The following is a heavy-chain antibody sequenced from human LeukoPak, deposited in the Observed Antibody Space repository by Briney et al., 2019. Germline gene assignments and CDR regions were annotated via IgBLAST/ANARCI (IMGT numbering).Heavy chain of an antibody. V-gene: IGHV3-66*01. J-gene: IGHJ4*02. CDR1: GFTVSSNY. CDR2: IYSGGST. Sequence: PGGSLRLSCAASGFTVSSNYMSWVRQAPGKGLEWVSSIYSGGSTYYADSVKGRYIIFRDNSKNTLYLQMNSLRAEDTAVYYCARGLYGGNSNDYWGQGTLVTVSS. CDR3: ARGLYGGNSNDY. D-gene: IGHD4-23*01.